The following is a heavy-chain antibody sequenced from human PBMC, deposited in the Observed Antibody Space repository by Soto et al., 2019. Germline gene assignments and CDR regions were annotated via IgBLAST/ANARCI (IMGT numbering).Heavy chain of an antibody. D-gene: IGHD4-17*01. CDR2: IYYSGST. V-gene: IGHV4-59*01. Sequence: QVQLQESGPGLVKPSETLSLTCTVSGGSISSYYWSWIRQPPGKGLEWIGYIYYSGSTNYNPSLKGRVTISVGTSKIQFSLKLSSVTAADTAVYYCARTAGYGDYYYWGQGTLVTVSS. CDR1: GGSISSYY. J-gene: IGHJ4*02. CDR3: ARTAGYGDYYY.